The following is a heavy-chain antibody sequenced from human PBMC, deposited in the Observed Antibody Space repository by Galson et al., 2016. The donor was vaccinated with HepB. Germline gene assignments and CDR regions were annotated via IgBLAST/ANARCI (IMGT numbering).Heavy chain of an antibody. D-gene: IGHD1-1*01. J-gene: IGHJ5*02. CDR3: TRALGAGYTTWFDT. Sequence: SLRLSCAASGFTFSRNSMNWVRQAPGKGLEWVSYINSRSSSIYYADSVKGRFTISRDNAQNSLYRQMNSLRDDDTAVYYCTRALGAGYTTWFDTWGQGTLVTVSS. CDR1: GFTFSRNS. CDR2: INSRSSSI. V-gene: IGHV3-48*02.